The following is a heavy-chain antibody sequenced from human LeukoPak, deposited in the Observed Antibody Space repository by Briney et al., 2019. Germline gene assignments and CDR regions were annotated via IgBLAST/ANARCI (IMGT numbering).Heavy chain of an antibody. Sequence: PGGSLRLSCAASGFTFSSYGMHWVRQAPGKGLEWVAVIWYDGSNKYYADSVKGRFTISRDNSKNTLYLQMNSLRAEDTAVYYCAKDRRIVVVTAMDYWGQGTLVTVSS. D-gene: IGHD2-21*02. J-gene: IGHJ4*02. CDR2: IWYDGSNK. CDR1: GFTFSSYG. CDR3: AKDRRIVVVTAMDY. V-gene: IGHV3-33*06.